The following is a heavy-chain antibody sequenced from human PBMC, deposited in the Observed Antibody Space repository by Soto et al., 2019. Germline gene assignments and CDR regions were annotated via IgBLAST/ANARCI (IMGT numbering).Heavy chain of an antibody. V-gene: IGHV3-21*01. CDR2: ISSSSSYI. Sequence: GGSLRLSCAASGFTFSSYSMNWVRQAPGKGLEWVSSISSSSSYIYYADSVKGRFTISRDNAKNSLYLQMNSLRAEDTAVYYCARDDSNYVGNGNWFDPWGQGTLVTVSS. CDR1: GFTFSSYS. D-gene: IGHD4-4*01. CDR3: ARDDSNYVGNGNWFDP. J-gene: IGHJ5*02.